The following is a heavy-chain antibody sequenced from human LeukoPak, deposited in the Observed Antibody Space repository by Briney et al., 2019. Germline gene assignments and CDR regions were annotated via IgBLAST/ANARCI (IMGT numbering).Heavy chain of an antibody. J-gene: IGHJ4*02. Sequence: ETLSPTCTVPGCPISSYYWSWIRQPPGKGLEWIGEIKHSGSTNYNPSLKSRVTISVDTSKNQFSLKLSSVTAADTAVYYCARNPPKYYYDSSGSLDFDYWGQGTLVTVSS. D-gene: IGHD3-22*01. CDR2: IKHSGST. V-gene: IGHV4-34*01. CDR1: GCPISSYY. CDR3: ARNPPKYYYDSSGSLDFDY.